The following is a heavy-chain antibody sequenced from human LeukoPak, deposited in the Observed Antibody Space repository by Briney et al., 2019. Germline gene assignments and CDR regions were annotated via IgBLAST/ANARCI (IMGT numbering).Heavy chain of an antibody. CDR2: ISSSSSYI. V-gene: IGHV3-21*01. D-gene: IGHD2-2*01. Sequence: GGSLRLSCAASGFTFSSYSMNWVRQAPGKGLEWVSSISSSSSYIYYADSVKGRFTISRDNAKNSLYLQMNSLRAADTAVYYCARSYTYCSSTSCYPTCFDYWGQGTLVTVSS. CDR1: GFTFSSYS. J-gene: IGHJ4*02. CDR3: ARSYTYCSSTSCYPTCFDY.